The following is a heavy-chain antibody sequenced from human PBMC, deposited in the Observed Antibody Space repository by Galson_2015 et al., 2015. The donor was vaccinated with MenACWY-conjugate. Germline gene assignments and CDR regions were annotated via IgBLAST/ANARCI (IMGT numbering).Heavy chain of an antibody. V-gene: IGHV4-61*08. CDR2: IYDSGTT. D-gene: IGHD2/OR15-2a*01. CDR3: AREFSY. Sequence: ETLSLTCTVSGGSASSSGYYWTWTRQPPGKGLEWIGLIYDSGTTKYNPSLKGRVTISLDTSKNQVSLKLSSVTAADTAVYYCAREFSYWGQGTLVTVSS. J-gene: IGHJ4*02. CDR1: GGSASSSGYY.